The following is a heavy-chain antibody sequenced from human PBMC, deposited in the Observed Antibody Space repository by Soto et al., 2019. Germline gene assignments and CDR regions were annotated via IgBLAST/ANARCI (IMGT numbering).Heavy chain of an antibody. Sequence: PGGSVRLSCAASGFTFSSYAMSWVRQAPGKGLEWVSAISGSGGSTYYADSVKGRFTISRDNSKNTLYLQMNSLRAEDTAVYYCAKVAGRDYYYGMDVWGQGTTVTVSS. CDR1: GFTFSSYA. D-gene: IGHD6-19*01. CDR3: AKVAGRDYYYGMDV. J-gene: IGHJ6*02. V-gene: IGHV3-23*01. CDR2: ISGSGGST.